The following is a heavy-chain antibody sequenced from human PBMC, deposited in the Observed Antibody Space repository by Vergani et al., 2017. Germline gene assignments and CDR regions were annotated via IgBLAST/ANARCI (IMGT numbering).Heavy chain of an antibody. CDR1: GGSISSSSYY. CDR3: VTTYYDFWSGYPSNYFDY. D-gene: IGHD3-3*01. CDR2: IYYSGST. Sequence: QLQLQESGPGLVKPSETLSLTCTVSGGSISSSSYYWGWIRQPPGKGLEWIGSIYYSGSTYYNPSLKSRVTISVDTSKNQFSLKLSSVTAADTAVYYCVTTYYDFWSGYPSNYFDYWGQGTLVTGSS. V-gene: IGHV4-39*01. J-gene: IGHJ4*02.